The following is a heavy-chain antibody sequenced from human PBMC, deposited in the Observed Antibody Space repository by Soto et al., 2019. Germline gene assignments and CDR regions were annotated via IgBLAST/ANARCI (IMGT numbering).Heavy chain of an antibody. Sequence: PSETLSLTCTVSGGSTSNSIYSWWGWIRQSPGKGLEWIGSIYYSGITYYNSSLKSRLTISVDTSKNQYSLKLSSVTAADTAAYYCARQMGSGKWSFDSWGQGTLVTVSS. V-gene: IGHV4-39*01. D-gene: IGHD1-26*01. CDR2: IYYSGIT. J-gene: IGHJ5*01. CDR1: GGSTSNSIYS. CDR3: ARQMGSGKWSFDS.